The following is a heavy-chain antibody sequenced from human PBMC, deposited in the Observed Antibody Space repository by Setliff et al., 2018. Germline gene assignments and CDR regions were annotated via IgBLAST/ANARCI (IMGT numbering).Heavy chain of an antibody. CDR2: VHYTGST. D-gene: IGHD3-10*01. J-gene: IGHJ4*02. V-gene: IGHV4-59*08. CDR3: ARGGGYGSGGSFHNAPFDY. CDR1: GDSISSYS. Sequence: SETLSLTCTVSGDSISSYSWSWIRQPPGKTLEWIGYVHYTGSTNYNPSLESRVTISIDKPNKQFSLELRSLTAADTARYYCARGGGYGSGGSFHNAPFDYWGQGMLVTVSS.